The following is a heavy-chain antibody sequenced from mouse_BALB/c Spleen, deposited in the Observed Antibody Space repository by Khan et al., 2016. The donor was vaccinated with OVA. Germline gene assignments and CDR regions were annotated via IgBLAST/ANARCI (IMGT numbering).Heavy chain of an antibody. CDR2: IDPFNGGN. CDR1: GYSFTTYY. CDR3: ARATFDY. J-gene: IGHJ3*01. Sequence: VQLQQSGPELMKPGASVKISCKASGYSFTTYYMHWVKQSHGKSLEWIGYIDPFNGGNDYNQKFKGKATLTVDKSSSTAYMHLSSLTSEDSAVYYGARATFDYWGQGTLVTVSA. V-gene: IGHV1-34*01.